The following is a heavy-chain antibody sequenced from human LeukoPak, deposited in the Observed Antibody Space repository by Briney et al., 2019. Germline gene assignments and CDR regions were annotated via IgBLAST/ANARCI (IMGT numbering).Heavy chain of an antibody. CDR2: ISYDGSNK. Sequence: GGSLRLSCAASGFTFSSYAMHWVRQAPGKGLEWVAVISYDGSNKYYADSVKGRFTISRDNSKNTLYLQMNSQRAEDTAVYYCARDEGRGVTSVIDYWGQGTLVTVSS. CDR1: GFTFSSYA. D-gene: IGHD3-10*01. V-gene: IGHV3-30*04. CDR3: ARDEGRGVTSVIDY. J-gene: IGHJ4*02.